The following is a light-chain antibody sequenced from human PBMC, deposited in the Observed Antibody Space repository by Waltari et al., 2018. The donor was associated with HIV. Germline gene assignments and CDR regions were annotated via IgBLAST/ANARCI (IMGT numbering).Light chain of an antibody. V-gene: IGLV2-8*01. CDR1: SSDIGGYHS. CDR2: EVN. Sequence: QSALTQPPSASGSPGQSVTISCTGTSSDIGGYHSVSWYHQHPGKAPKPMIWEVNQRPSGVPDRFSGSKSGNTASLTVSGLQAEDESVYYCSSYAGSNSLVFGGGTKLTVL. CDR3: SSYAGSNSLV. J-gene: IGLJ2*01.